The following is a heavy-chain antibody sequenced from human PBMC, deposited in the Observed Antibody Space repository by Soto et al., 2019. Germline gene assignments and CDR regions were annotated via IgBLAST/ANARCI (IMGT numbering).Heavy chain of an antibody. V-gene: IGHV3-72*01. D-gene: IGHD3-22*01. CDR3: ARDYYRLDGMDV. CDR1: GFTFSDHY. Sequence: EVQLVESGGGLVQPGGSLRLSCAASGFTFSDHYMDWVRQAPGKGLEWVGRTRNKANSYTTEYAASVKGRSTISKDDSKNSLYLQMNSLKTGDTAVYYCARDYYRLDGMDVWGQGTTVTVSS. CDR2: TRNKANSYTT. J-gene: IGHJ6*02.